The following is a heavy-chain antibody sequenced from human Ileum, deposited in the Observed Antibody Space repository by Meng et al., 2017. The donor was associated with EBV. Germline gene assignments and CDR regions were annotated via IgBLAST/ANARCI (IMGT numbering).Heavy chain of an antibody. CDR1: GGSIINNAYY. CDR2: IYDGGNT. CDR3: ATQNWNYEAGY. D-gene: IGHD1-7*01. J-gene: IGHJ4*02. Sequence: HLQLQESGPGLVKPSETLSLTCPVSGGSIINNAYYWGWIRQPPGKGLEWIGTIYDGGNTYYHPSLKSRLTISVDTSRNQFSLKLSSVTAADTAVYYCATQNWNYEAGYWGQGTLVTVSS. V-gene: IGHV4-39*01.